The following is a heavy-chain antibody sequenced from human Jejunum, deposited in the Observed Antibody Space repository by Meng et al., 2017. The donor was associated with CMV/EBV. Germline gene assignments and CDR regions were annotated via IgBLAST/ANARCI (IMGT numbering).Heavy chain of an antibody. CDR3: AGAPPVAAPGSYFDS. CDR1: ASFSDNY. V-gene: IGHV4-34*01. J-gene: IGHJ4*02. Sequence: ASFSDNYWGWIRQSPGKELEWIGEVTPSRTATYNPSLESRVTISRDTSKNQFSLRLTSVTVEDTAVYYCAGAPPVAAPGSYFDSWGQGAQVTVSS. D-gene: IGHD1-14*01. CDR2: VTPSRTA.